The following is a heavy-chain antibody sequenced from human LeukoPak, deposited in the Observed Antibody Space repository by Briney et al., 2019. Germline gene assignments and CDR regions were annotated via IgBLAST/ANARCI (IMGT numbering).Heavy chain of an antibody. CDR3: ATWAGYYYGSGSYTPFDY. CDR1: GYTLTELS. D-gene: IGHD3-10*01. V-gene: IGHV1-24*01. CDR2: FDPEDGET. Sequence: ASVKVSCKVSGYTLTELSMHWVRQAPGKGLEWMGGFDPEDGETIYAQKFQGRVTMTEDTSTDTAYMELSSLRSEDTAVYYCATWAGYYYGSGSYTPFDYWGQGTLVTVSS. J-gene: IGHJ4*02.